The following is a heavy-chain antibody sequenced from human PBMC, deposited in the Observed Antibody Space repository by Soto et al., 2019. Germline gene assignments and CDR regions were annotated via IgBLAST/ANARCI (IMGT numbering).Heavy chain of an antibody. V-gene: IGHV4-59*01. J-gene: IGHJ5*02. CDR3: ARDGLVVGATPRGNRFDP. CDR1: GGSISRYY. D-gene: IGHD1-26*01. Sequence: PSETLSLTCTVSGGSISRYYWSWIRQPPGKGLEWIGYIYYSGSTNYNPSLKSRVTISVDTSKNQFSLKLSSVTDADTAVYYCARDGLVVGATPRGNRFDPWGQGTLVTVSS. CDR2: IYYSGST.